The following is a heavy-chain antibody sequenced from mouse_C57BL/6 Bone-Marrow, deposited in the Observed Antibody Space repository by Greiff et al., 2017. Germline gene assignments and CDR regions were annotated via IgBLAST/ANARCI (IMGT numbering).Heavy chain of an antibody. CDR3: TTPGDY. V-gene: IGHV14-1*01. CDR1: GFNIKDYY. J-gene: IGHJ2*01. CDR2: IAPEDGDT. Sequence: VQLQQSGAELVRPGASVKLSCTASGFNIKDYYMHWVKQRTEQGLEWIGRIAPEDGDTEYAPKFKGKATMTADKSSNTAYLQLSGLTAEYSAVYYCTTPGDYWGQGTTLTVSS.